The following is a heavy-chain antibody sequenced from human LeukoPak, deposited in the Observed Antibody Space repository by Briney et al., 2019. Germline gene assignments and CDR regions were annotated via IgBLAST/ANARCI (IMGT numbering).Heavy chain of an antibody. V-gene: IGHV1-69*05. J-gene: IGHJ4*02. Sequence: ASVMVSCKASGGTFSSYAISWVRQAPGQGLEWMGRIIPIFGTANYAQKFQGRVTITTDESTSTAYMELSRLRSDDTAVYYCAREGYCSGGSCYNFDYWGQGTLVTVSS. CDR1: GGTFSSYA. D-gene: IGHD2-15*01. CDR2: IIPIFGTA. CDR3: AREGYCSGGSCYNFDY.